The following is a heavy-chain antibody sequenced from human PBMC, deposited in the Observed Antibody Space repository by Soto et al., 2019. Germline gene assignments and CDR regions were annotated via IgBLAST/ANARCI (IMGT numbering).Heavy chain of an antibody. D-gene: IGHD2-15*01. V-gene: IGHV3-23*01. J-gene: IGHJ5*02. CDR1: GFIFKDFA. CDR2: ITTSDDIT. Sequence: EVQLFESGGGLVEPGESLRLSCAASGFIFKDFAMSWVRQAPGKGLEWVSTITTSDDITYSADSVRGRFIISRDNSANTLFLQMSSLRGDGTATYYCTKGDSSGYFDPSAGYSTPDHWGQGTLVTVSS. CDR3: TKGDSSGYFDPSAGYSTPDH.